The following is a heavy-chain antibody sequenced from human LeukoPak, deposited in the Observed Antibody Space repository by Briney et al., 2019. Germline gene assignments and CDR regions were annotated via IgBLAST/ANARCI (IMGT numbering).Heavy chain of an antibody. V-gene: IGHV5-51*01. Sequence: GESLKISCKGSGYSFSSHWIGWVRQMPGKSLEWMGIIYPGDSDTRYSPSFQGQVTISADKSISTAYLQWSSLKASDTAMYYCARQYSSSSPDMDVWGKGTTVTVSS. CDR3: ARQYSSSSPDMDV. CDR1: GYSFSSHW. CDR2: IYPGDSDT. D-gene: IGHD6-6*01. J-gene: IGHJ6*03.